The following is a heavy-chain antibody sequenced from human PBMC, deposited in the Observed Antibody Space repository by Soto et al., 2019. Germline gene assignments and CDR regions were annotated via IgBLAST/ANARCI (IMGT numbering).Heavy chain of an antibody. CDR1: GFTFTDFY. Sequence: EVQLVQSGGGLVQPGGSLRLSCVASGFTFTDFYMNWVRQAPGKGLEWVANIRPDGSETNYVESVKGRCTTSRDNAKNSLFLQMNSLRADDTAVYYCAGWGGHDYNYWGQGILVTVSS. CDR3: AGWGGHDYNY. D-gene: IGHD4-4*01. CDR2: IRPDGSET. V-gene: IGHV3-7*03. J-gene: IGHJ4*02.